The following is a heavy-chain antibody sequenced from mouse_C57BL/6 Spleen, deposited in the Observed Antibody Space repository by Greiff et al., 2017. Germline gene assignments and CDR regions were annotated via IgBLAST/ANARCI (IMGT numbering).Heavy chain of an antibody. D-gene: IGHD4-1*01. Sequence: VKLMESGPELVKPGASVKISCKASGYSFTSYYIHWVKQRPGQGLEWIGWIYPGSGNTKYNEKFKGKATLTADTSSSTAYMQLSSLTSEDSAVYYCARDWDVYYWGQGTTLTVSS. CDR2: IYPGSGNT. V-gene: IGHV1-66*01. J-gene: IGHJ2*01. CDR3: ARDWDVYY. CDR1: GYSFTSYY.